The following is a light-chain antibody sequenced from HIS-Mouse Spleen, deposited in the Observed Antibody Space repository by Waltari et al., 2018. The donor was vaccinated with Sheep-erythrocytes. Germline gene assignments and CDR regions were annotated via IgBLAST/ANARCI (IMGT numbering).Light chain of an antibody. J-gene: IGLJ3*02. CDR2: EGS. Sequence: QSALTQPASVSGSPGPSITIPCPGTSSDLGSYNLVSWYQQHPGKATKLMIYEGSKRPSGVSNRFSGSKSGNTASLTVSGLQAEDEADYYCSSYAGSNNWVFGGGTKLTVL. CDR1: SSDLGSYNL. V-gene: IGLV2-14*02. CDR3: SSYAGSNNWV.